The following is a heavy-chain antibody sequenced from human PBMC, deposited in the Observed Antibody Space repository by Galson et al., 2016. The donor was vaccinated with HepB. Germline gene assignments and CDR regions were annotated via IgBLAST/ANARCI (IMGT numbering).Heavy chain of an antibody. J-gene: IGHJ4*02. CDR1: GFTFNNYG. CDR2: LSYDGTFK. Sequence: SLRLSCAASGFTFNNYGMHWVRQAPGKGLEWVAVLSYDGTFKYYADSVKGRFTISRDNSKNTLYLQMNSLRAEETAVYYCAKDSGYGDYPSDFDSWGQGTLVTVSS. D-gene: IGHD4-17*01. V-gene: IGHV3-30*18. CDR3: AKDSGYGDYPSDFDS.